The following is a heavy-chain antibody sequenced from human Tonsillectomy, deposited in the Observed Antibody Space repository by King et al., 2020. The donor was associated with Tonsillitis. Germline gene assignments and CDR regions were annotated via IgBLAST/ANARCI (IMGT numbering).Heavy chain of an antibody. Sequence: VTLKESGPALVKPTQTLTLTCTFSGFSFTTGGMSVSWIRQPPGKALEWLALIDWDDDKYYSTSLKTRLTISKDTSKNQVVLTLTNMDPVDTATYYCARIRFRGDSDYYFDYWGQGTLVTVSS. CDR2: IDWDDDK. V-gene: IGHV2-70*01. CDR1: GFSFTTGGMS. D-gene: IGHD3-3*01. J-gene: IGHJ4*02. CDR3: ARIRFRGDSDYYFDY.